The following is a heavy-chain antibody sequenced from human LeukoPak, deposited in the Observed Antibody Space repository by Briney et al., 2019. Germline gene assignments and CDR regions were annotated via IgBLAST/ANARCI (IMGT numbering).Heavy chain of an antibody. V-gene: IGHV3-23*01. CDR3: AKGGGTYCSGGSCYQYYYGMDV. Sequence: PGGSLRLSCAASGFTFSSYAMSLVRQAPGKGLEWVSAISGSGGSTYYADSVKGRFTISRDNSKDTLYLQMNSLRAEDTAVYYCAKGGGTYCSGGSCYQYYYGMDVWGQGTTVTVSS. J-gene: IGHJ6*02. D-gene: IGHD2-15*01. CDR1: GFTFSSYA. CDR2: ISGSGGST.